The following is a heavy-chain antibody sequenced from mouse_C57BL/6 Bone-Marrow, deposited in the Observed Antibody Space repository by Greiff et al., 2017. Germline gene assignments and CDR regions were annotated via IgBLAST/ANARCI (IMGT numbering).Heavy chain of an antibody. Sequence: EVMLVESGEGLVKPGGSLKLSCAASGFTFSSYAMSWVRQTPEKRLEWVAYISSGGDYIYYADTVKGRFTISRDNARNTLYLQMSSLKSEDTAMYYCTREGFDYYGSSPGWYFDVWGTGTTVTVSS. CDR2: ISSGGDYI. J-gene: IGHJ1*03. V-gene: IGHV5-9-1*02. D-gene: IGHD1-1*01. CDR1: GFTFSSYA. CDR3: TREGFDYYGSSPGWYFDV.